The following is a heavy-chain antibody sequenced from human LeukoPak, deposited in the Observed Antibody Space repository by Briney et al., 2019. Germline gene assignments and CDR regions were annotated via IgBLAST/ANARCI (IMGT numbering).Heavy chain of an antibody. D-gene: IGHD2-15*01. J-gene: IGHJ3*02. CDR1: GYTLTELS. CDR2: FDPEDGET. Sequence: ASVKASCKVSGYTLTELSMHWVRQAPGKGLEWMGGFDPEDGETIYAQKFQGRVTMTEDTSTDTAYMELSSLRSEDTAVYYCATAWSRVVVATDAFDIWGQGTMVTVSS. V-gene: IGHV1-24*01. CDR3: ATAWSRVVVATDAFDI.